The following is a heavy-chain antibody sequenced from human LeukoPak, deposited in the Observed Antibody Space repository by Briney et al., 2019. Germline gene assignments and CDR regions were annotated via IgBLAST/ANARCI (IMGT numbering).Heavy chain of an antibody. J-gene: IGHJ4*02. CDR2: SNPSGSST. Sequence: ASVKVSCKASGYTFSNYYIHWVRQAPGQGLEWMGVSNPSGSSTTYAQNFQGRVTMTRDTSTSTVYMELSSLRSEDTAVYYCASSTVTTSYYFGYWGQGTLVTVSS. CDR1: GYTFSNYY. D-gene: IGHD4-17*01. CDR3: ASSTVTTSYYFGY. V-gene: IGHV1-46*01.